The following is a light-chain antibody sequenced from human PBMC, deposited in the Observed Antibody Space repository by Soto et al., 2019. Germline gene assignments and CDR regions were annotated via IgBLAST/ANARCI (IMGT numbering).Light chain of an antibody. Sequence: QSALTQPPSASGSPGQSVTISCTGTSSDVGGYDFVSWYQHHPGKAPKLMIYEVSKRPSGVPDRFSGSKSGNTASLTVSGLQAEDEADYYCNSYGAGDNWVFGGGTKLTVL. CDR3: NSYGAGDNWV. CDR1: SSDVGGYDF. V-gene: IGLV2-8*01. CDR2: EVS. J-gene: IGLJ3*02.